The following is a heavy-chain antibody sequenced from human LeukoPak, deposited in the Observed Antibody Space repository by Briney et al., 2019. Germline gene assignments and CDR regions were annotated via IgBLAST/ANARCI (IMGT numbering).Heavy chain of an antibody. Sequence: ASVKVSCKASGYTLTGYYMHWVRQAPGEGPEWVGWINPNSGGTNYAQKFQGRVTMTRDTSISTAYMELSRLRSDDTAVYYCARGSDGFNRRWFDPWGQGTLVTVSS. CDR2: INPNSGGT. CDR3: ARGSDGFNRRWFDP. J-gene: IGHJ5*02. CDR1: GYTLTGYY. D-gene: IGHD5-24*01. V-gene: IGHV1-2*02.